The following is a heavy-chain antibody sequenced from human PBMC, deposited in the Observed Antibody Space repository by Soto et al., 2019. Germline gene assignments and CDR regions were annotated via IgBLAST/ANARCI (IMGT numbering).Heavy chain of an antibody. J-gene: IGHJ4*02. D-gene: IGHD1-26*01. CDR3: AKDMRGDSGSYQFDY. V-gene: IGHV3-43*01. Sequence: ESGGVVVQPGGSLRLSCAASGFTLDDYSMHWVRQAPGTSLEWVSLISWDGGSTYYADSVKGRFTIARDNSKNSLYLQMNSLRTEDTALYYCAKDMRGDSGSYQFDYWGQGTLVTVSS. CDR1: GFTLDDYS. CDR2: ISWDGGST.